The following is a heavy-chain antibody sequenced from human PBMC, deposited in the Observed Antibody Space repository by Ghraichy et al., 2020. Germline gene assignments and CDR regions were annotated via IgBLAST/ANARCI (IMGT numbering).Heavy chain of an antibody. CDR2: ISAGGGST. J-gene: IGHJ5*02. CDR3: VTNLGYFSGVTCYSNS. CDR1: GFTFSGYM. V-gene: IGHV3-23*01. D-gene: IGHD2-15*01. Sequence: GESLNISCAASGFTFSGYMMSWVGQAPGKGLEWVSAISAGGGSTYYADSVKGRFTISRDNSKNTLYLQLNTLRAEDTAIYYCVTNLGYFSGVTCYSNSWGQGTLVTVSS.